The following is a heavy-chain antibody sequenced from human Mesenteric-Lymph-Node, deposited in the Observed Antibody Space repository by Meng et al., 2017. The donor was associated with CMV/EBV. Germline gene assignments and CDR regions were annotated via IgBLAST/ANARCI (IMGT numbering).Heavy chain of an antibody. Sequence: ASGGSTSSGGYYWSWIRQHPGKGLEWIGYINDSGSTASNPSLKSRVTISVDTPKNQFSLKLTSVTAADTAFYYCARDSVAGSGLDYWGQGTLVTVSS. J-gene: IGHJ4*02. CDR2: INDSGST. CDR1: GGSTSSGGYY. CDR3: ARDSVAGSGLDY. D-gene: IGHD6-19*01. V-gene: IGHV4-31*02.